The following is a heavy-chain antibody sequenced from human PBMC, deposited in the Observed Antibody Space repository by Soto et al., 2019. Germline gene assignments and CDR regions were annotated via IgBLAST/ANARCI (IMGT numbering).Heavy chain of an antibody. CDR3: AHCRGGVASF. CDR2: VYWDDDK. CDR1: GFSLNTRDVG. J-gene: IGHJ4*02. D-gene: IGHD3-16*01. Sequence: QITLNESGPALVKPTQTLTLTCTFSGFSLNTRDVGVGWIRQPPGKALEWLGVVYWDDDKTYSPSLKSRLTITKDTPKSQVVLRMTKMDPVDTATYYCAHCRGGVASFWVQGTLVTVSS. V-gene: IGHV2-5*02.